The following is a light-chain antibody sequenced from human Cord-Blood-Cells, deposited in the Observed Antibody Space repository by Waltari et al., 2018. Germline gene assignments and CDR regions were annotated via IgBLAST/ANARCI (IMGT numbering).Light chain of an antibody. CDR1: SSDVGGYNY. CDR3: SSYTSSSTRDVV. J-gene: IGLJ2*01. Sequence: QSALTQPASVSGSPGPSITISCTGTSSDVGGYNYVPWYQQHPGKAPKLMIYDVSNRPSGVSNRFSGSKSGNTASLTISGLQAEDEADYYCSSYTSSSTRDVVFGGGTKLTVL. CDR2: DVS. V-gene: IGLV2-14*01.